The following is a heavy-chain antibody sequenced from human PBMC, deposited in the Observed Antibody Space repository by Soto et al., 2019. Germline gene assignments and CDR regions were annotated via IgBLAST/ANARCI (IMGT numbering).Heavy chain of an antibody. Sequence: SQALCVTSAMSRATLSVTMASWNCIRHSPSSGLEWLGRTFYMSKWYDDYVVSVKSRITIGANTSKKQFSLQLSSVNPEDTDVYYCARAAVKVFGLVHQFDYWGQGTKVTVSS. D-gene: IGHD3-3*01. CDR2: TFYMSKWYD. CDR1: RATLSVTMAS. J-gene: IGHJ4*02. V-gene: IGHV6-1*01. CDR3: ARAAVKVFGLVHQFDY.